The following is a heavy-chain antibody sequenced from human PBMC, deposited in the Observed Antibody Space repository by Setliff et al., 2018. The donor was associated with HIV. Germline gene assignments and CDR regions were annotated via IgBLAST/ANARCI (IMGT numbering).Heavy chain of an antibody. CDR1: GYAFTSYG. J-gene: IGHJ4*02. CDR2: ISPYNDNT. Sequence: ASVKVSCKASGYAFTSYGISWVRQAPGQGLEWVAWISPYNDNTNYAQKLQGRVTMTTDTSTSTAYMELRSLRSDDTAVYYCARENYYESSGRGWVYYFDYWGQGTLVTVSS. D-gene: IGHD3-22*01. V-gene: IGHV1-18*01. CDR3: ARENYYESSGRGWVYYFDY.